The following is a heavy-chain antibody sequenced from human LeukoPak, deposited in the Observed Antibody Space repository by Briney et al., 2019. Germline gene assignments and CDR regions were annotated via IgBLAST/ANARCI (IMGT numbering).Heavy chain of an antibody. CDR3: ARGQGTVTTH. J-gene: IGHJ4*02. CDR2: IYYSGNT. Sequence: SETLSLTCTVSGGSISSYYWSWIRQPPGKGLEWIGYIYYSGNTNYNPSFKSRVTISLDMSENHFSLKLTSVTAADTAVYYCARGQGTVTTHWGQGTLVTVSS. D-gene: IGHD4-17*01. V-gene: IGHV4-59*12. CDR1: GGSISSYY.